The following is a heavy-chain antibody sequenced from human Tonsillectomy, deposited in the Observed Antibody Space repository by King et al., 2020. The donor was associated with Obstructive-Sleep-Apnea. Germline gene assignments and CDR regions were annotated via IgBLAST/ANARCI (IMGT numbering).Heavy chain of an antibody. V-gene: IGHV3-30*18. CDR1: GFSFSTRD. CDR2: ISWNGRDK. CDR3: AKGEWSSRSIDY. D-gene: IGHD6-13*01. J-gene: IGHJ4*02. Sequence: VQLVESGGGVVQPGTSLRLSCAASGFSFSTRDIHWVRQAPGKGLEWVALISWNGRDKYYADSVKGRFTISRDNSKNTLYLEMNGLRAEDTAAYYCAKGEWSSRSIDYWGQGTLVTVSS.